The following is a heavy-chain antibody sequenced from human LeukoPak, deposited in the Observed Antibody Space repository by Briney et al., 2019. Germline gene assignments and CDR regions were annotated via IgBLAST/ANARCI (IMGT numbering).Heavy chain of an antibody. V-gene: IGHV3-21*01. CDR2: ISSSSSEI. J-gene: IGHJ4*02. Sequence: GGSLRLSCAASGFTFSSYSMNWVRQAQGKGMEWVSSISSSSSEIYYADSVKGRFTISRDNAKNSLYLQMNSLRAEDTAVYYCAIIWNYYDSSGYSDWGQGTLVTVSS. CDR3: AIIWNYYDSSGYSD. D-gene: IGHD3-22*01. CDR1: GFTFSSYS.